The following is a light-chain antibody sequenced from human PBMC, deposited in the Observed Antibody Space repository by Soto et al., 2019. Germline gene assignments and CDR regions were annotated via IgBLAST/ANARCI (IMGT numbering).Light chain of an antibody. J-gene: IGKJ3*01. Sequence: DIQLTQSPSFLSASVGDRVTITCRASQGTSSYLAWYQQKPGKAPKLLIYAASTLQSGVPSRFSGSGSGTELTLTISSLQPEDFATYYCQQLNSYPAFGPGTKVDIK. V-gene: IGKV1-9*01. CDR2: AAS. CDR3: QQLNSYPA. CDR1: QGTSSY.